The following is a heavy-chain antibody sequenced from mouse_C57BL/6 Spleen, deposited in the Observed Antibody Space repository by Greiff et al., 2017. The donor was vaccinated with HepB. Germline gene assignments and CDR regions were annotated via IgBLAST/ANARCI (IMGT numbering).Heavy chain of an antibody. Sequence: DVLLVESGGGLVKPGGSLKLSCAASGFTFSSYAMSWVRQTLEKRLEWVATISDGGSYTYYPDNVKGRFTISRENAKNNLYLQMSHLKSEDTAMYYCARDYYYGSSYRYFDVWGTGTTVTVSS. V-gene: IGHV5-4*01. CDR1: GFTFSSYA. CDR3: ARDYYYGSSYRYFDV. J-gene: IGHJ1*03. D-gene: IGHD1-1*01. CDR2: ISDGGSYT.